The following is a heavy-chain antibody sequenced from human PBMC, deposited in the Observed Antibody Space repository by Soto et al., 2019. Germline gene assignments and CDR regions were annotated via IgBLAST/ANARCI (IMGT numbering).Heavy chain of an antibody. V-gene: IGHV3-23*01. CDR1: GFTFSSYA. CDR2: ISGSGGST. J-gene: IGHJ4*02. CDR3: AIMTTVTSAADY. Sequence: EVQLLESGGGLVQPGGSLRLSCAASGFTFSSYAMSWVRQAPGKGLEWVSAISGSGGSTYYADSVKGRFTISRDNSKNTLYLQMNSLRAEDTAVYYCAIMTTVTSAADYWGQGTLVTVSS. D-gene: IGHD4-4*01.